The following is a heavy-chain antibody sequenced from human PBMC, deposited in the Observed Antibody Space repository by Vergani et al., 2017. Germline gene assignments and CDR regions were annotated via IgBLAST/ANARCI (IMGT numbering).Heavy chain of an antibody. CDR1: GESIRSGSHY. D-gene: IGHD2-2*01. CDR2: IHTGGST. J-gene: IGHJ5*02. CDR3: AREVGSTSSGWFDP. V-gene: IGHV4-61*02. Sequence: QVKLQESGPGLLKPSQTLSLTCTVSGESIRSGSHYWSWIRQPAGKGPEWIGHIHTGGSTDLNPSFKSRVSISVDTSKSQFSLKLNSVTVADTAVYYCAREVGSTSSGWFDPWGQGTLVTVSS.